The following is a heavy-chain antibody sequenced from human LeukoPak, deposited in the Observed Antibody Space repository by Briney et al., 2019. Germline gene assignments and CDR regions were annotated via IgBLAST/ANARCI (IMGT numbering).Heavy chain of an antibody. CDR2: IYTSGST. J-gene: IGHJ5*02. Sequence: SETLSLTCTVSGGSISSYYWSWIRQPAGKGLEWIGRIYTSGSTNYNPSLKSRVTMSVDTSKNQFSLKLSSVAAADTAVYYCARDHIVVVPAAISWFDPWGQGTLVTVSS. CDR3: ARDHIVVVPAAISWFDP. CDR1: GGSISSYY. D-gene: IGHD2-2*01. V-gene: IGHV4-4*07.